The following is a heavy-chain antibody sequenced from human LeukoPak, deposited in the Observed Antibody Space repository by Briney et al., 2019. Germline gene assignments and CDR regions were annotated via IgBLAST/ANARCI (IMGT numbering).Heavy chain of an antibody. Sequence: SETLSLTCAVYGGSFSGYYWSWIRQSPGKGLEWIGEINHSGSTNYNPSLKSRVTISVDTSKNQFSLKLSSVTAADTAVYYCARRSTRKRAFSDYWGQGTLVTVSS. CDR1: GGSFSGYY. V-gene: IGHV4-34*01. D-gene: IGHD2/OR15-2a*01. J-gene: IGHJ4*02. CDR3: ARRSTRKRAFSDY. CDR2: INHSGST.